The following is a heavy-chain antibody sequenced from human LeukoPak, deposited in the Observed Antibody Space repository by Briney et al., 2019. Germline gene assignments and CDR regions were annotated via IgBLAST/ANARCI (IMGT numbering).Heavy chain of an antibody. CDR1: GFTFSNAW. Sequence: PGGSLRLSCAASGFTFSNAWMSWVRQVPGKGLEWGGRIKRKTDGSTIDYGAAVKGRLTVSRDDSKNTLYLQMDSLKSEDTAVYYCTTYDYGDYYFFYGMDVWGQGTTVTVSS. D-gene: IGHD4-17*01. V-gene: IGHV3-15*01. J-gene: IGHJ6*02. CDR2: IKRKTDGSTI. CDR3: TTYDYGDYYFFYGMDV.